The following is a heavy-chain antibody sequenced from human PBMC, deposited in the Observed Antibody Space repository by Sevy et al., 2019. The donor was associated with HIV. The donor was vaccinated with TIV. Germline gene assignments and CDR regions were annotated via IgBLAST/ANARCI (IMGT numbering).Heavy chain of an antibody. Sequence: SETLSLTCTVSGRSISAYYWSWIRQPPGKPLEYIGYIYYTGSTNYNPSLKSRVTISVDTSKNQFSLKLNSVTAADTAVYFCARAPPVRSGDDSLNWFDPWGQGTLVTVSS. CDR2: IYYTGST. V-gene: IGHV4-59*01. D-gene: IGHD5-12*01. CDR1: GRSISAYY. J-gene: IGHJ5*02. CDR3: ARAPPVRSGDDSLNWFDP.